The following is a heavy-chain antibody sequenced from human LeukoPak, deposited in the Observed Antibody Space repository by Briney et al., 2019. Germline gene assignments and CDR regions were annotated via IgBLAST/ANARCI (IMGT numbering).Heavy chain of an antibody. D-gene: IGHD2-2*01. CDR3: ASGYCSSTSCYRTSDY. V-gene: IGHV1-2*02. Sequence: GASVKVSCKASGYIFTGYYMHWVRQAPGQGLEWMGWINPNSGGANSAQRFQGRVTLTRDTSITTAYMELSRLRSDDTAVYYCASGYCSSTSCYRTSDYWGQGTLVTVSS. CDR2: INPNSGGA. CDR1: GYIFTGYY. J-gene: IGHJ4*02.